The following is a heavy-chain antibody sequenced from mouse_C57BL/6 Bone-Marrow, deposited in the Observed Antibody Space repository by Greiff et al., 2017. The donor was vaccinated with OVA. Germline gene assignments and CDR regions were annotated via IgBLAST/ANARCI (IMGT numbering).Heavy chain of an antibody. D-gene: IGHD1-1*01. CDR1: GFTFSDYY. CDR3: ARDRVTTVGYFDV. J-gene: IGHJ1*03. V-gene: IGHV5-16*01. CDR2: INYDGSST. Sequence: VQLVESEGGLVQPGSSMKLSCTASGFTFSDYYMAWVRQVPEKGLEWVANINYDGSSTYYLDSLKSRFIISRDNAKNILYLQMSSLKSEDTATYYCARDRVTTVGYFDVWGTGTTVTVSS.